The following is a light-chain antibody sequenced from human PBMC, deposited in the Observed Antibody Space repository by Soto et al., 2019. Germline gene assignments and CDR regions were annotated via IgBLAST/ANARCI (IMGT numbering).Light chain of an antibody. CDR3: QQSYSTPRT. J-gene: IGKJ2*01. CDR2: AAS. V-gene: IGKV1-39*01. Sequence: DIQMTQSPSSLSASVGDRVTITCRASQSISSYLNWYQQKPGKAPKLLIYAASSLQSGVPSRFSGSGSGTDFTLPISIPQREDFATYYCQQSYSTPRTFGQGTKLEIK. CDR1: QSISSY.